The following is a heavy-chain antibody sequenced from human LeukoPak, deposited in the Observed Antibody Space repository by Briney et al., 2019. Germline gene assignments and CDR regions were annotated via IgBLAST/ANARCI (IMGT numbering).Heavy chain of an antibody. CDR1: GFTFSSYS. J-gene: IGHJ4*02. V-gene: IGHV3-21*01. CDR2: ISSSSSYI. Sequence: GGSLRLSCAASGFTFSSYSMNWVRQAPGKGLEWVSSISSSSSYIYYADSVKGRFTISRDNAKNSLYLQMNSLRAEDTAVYYCARDRDSIGYFDYWGQGTLVTVSS. D-gene: IGHD2-21*01. CDR3: ARDRDSIGYFDY.